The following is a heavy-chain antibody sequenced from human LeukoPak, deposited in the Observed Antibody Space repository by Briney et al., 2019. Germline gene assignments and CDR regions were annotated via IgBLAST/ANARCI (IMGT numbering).Heavy chain of an antibody. CDR2: IKSKTDGGTT. D-gene: IGHD3-22*01. Sequence: PGGSLRLSCAASGFTFSNAWMSWVRQAPGKGLEWVGRIKSKTDGGTTDYAAPGKGRFTISRDDSKNTLYLQMNSLKTEEKAVYYCTTDWHYYDGSGYYFWFDPWGQGTLVTVSS. V-gene: IGHV3-15*01. CDR3: TTDWHYYDGSGYYFWFDP. J-gene: IGHJ5*02. CDR1: GFTFSNAW.